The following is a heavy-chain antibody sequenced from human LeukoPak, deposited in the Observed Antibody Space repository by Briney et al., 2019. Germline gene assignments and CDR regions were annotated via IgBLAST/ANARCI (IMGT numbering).Heavy chain of an antibody. CDR2: ISSSGTTI. D-gene: IGHD2-2*01. J-gene: IGHJ4*02. CDR3: ARRYCSSTSCTLDY. Sequence: GGSLRLSCAASGFTFNSYEMNWVRQAPGKGLEWISYISSSGTTIYYADFVKGRFTISRDNAKNSLFLQMNSLRAEDTAVYYCARRYCSSTSCTLDYWGQGTLVTVSS. V-gene: IGHV3-48*03. CDR1: GFTFNSYE.